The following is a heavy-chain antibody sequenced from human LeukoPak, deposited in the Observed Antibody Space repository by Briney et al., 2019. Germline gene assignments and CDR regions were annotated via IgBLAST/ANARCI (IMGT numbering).Heavy chain of an antibody. J-gene: IGHJ6*02. CDR1: GYTFTSYG. D-gene: IGHD3-3*01. CDR3: ARDGDYDFWSGYSYYYYYGMDV. Sequence: GASVKVSCKASGYTFTSYGISWVRQAPGQGLEWMGWISAYNGNTNYAQKLQGRVTMTTDTSTSTAYMEPRSLRSDDTAVYYCARDGDYDFWSGYSYYYYYGMDVWGQGTTVTVSS. CDR2: ISAYNGNT. V-gene: IGHV1-18*01.